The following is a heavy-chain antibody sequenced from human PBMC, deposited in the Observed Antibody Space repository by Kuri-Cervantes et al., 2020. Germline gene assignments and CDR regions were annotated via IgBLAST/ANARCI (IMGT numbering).Heavy chain of an antibody. V-gene: IGHV3-11*04. CDR3: ERGRFSGIAAAGARAFDI. J-gene: IGHJ3*02. D-gene: IGHD6-13*01. Sequence: GGSLRLSCAASGFTFSNYYMTWVRQAPGKGLEWVSFISSSGKTIYYADSVKGRFTISRDNAKNSLYLQTNSLRAEDTAVYYCERGRFSGIAAAGARAFDIWGRGTMVTVSS. CDR2: ISSSGKTI. CDR1: GFTFSNYY.